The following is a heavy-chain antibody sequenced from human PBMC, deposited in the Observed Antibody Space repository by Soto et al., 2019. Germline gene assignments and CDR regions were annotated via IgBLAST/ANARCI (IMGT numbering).Heavy chain of an antibody. Sequence: SVTLSRPYSRSGSSIRTSSYNRGWMRQSPRKGLEWLGSTFYCGSSSFTLFLMSGVTISVDTSKNQCSLKLSSVTAADTAVYYCARHVPYSSGWYVVLGLWFEPWGKGTLVIVSS. V-gene: IGHV4-39*01. CDR1: GSSIRTSSYN. CDR2: TFYCGSS. J-gene: IGHJ5*02. CDR3: ARHVPYSSGWYVVLGLWFEP. D-gene: IGHD6-19*01.